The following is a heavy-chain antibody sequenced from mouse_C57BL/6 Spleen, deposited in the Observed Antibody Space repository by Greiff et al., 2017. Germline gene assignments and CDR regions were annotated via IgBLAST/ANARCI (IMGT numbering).Heavy chain of an antibody. J-gene: IGHJ2*01. CDR1: GYTFTSYW. CDR2: IYPSDSET. D-gene: IGHD1-1*01. V-gene: IGHV1-61*01. Sequence: QVQLQQPGAELVRPGSSVKLSCKASGYTFTSYWMDWVKQRPGQGLEWIGNIYPSDSETHYNQKFKDKATLTVDKSSSTAYMQLSSLTSEDSAVYYCARSPPPVVCDYWGQGTTLTVSS. CDR3: ARSPPPVVCDY.